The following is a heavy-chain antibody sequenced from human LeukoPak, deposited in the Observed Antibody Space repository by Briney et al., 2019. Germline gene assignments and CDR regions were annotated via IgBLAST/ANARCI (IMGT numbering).Heavy chain of an antibody. D-gene: IGHD5-12*01. Sequence: GGSLRLSCAASGFTFSSYEMNWVRQAPGKGLEWVSLISWDGGSTYYADSVKGRFTISRDNSKNSLYLQMNSLRAEDTALYYCAKSATGNYYYYYMDVWGKGTTVTVSS. CDR2: ISWDGGST. CDR1: GFTFSSYE. J-gene: IGHJ6*03. CDR3: AKSATGNYYYYYMDV. V-gene: IGHV3-43D*03.